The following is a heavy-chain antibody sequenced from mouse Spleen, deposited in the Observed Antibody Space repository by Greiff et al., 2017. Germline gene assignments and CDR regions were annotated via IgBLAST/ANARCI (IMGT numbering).Heavy chain of an antibody. CDR3: AILTTGFAY. J-gene: IGHJ3*01. Sequence: QVQLQQPGAELVKPGASVTVSCKASGYTFTSYWMLWVKQRPGQGLEWIGRLHPSDSDTNYNQKFKGKATLTVDKSSSTAYMQLSSLTSEDSAVYYCAILTTGFAYWGQGTLVTVSA. CDR1: GYTFTSYW. D-gene: IGHD1-1*01. CDR2: LHPSDSDT. V-gene: IGHV1-74*01.